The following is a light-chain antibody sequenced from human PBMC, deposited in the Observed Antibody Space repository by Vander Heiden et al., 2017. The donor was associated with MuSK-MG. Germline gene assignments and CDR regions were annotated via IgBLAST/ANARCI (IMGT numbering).Light chain of an antibody. J-gene: IGKJ1*01. V-gene: IGKV2-28*01. Sequence: DTVMTPSPLYLPVTPGEPASISCRSSQSLLHGGNGNHYLNWYLRKPGQSLQLLIYLASNRVPGVPDTFSGSGSGTDFTLRIIRVEAEDVGVYYCSQALGTRWTFGPGTKMEIK. CDR1: QSLLHGGNGNHY. CDR3: SQALGTRWT. CDR2: LAS.